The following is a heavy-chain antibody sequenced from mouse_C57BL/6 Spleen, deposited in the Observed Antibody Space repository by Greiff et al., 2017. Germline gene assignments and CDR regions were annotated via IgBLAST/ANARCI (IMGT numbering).Heavy chain of an antibody. Sequence: EVQLQESGAELVKPGASVKLSCTASGFNIKDYYMHWVKQRTEQGLEWIGRIDPEDGETKYAPKFQGKATITADTSSNTAYLQLSSLTSEDTAVYYCARNWDAPQYYFDYWGQGTTLTVSS. V-gene: IGHV14-2*01. D-gene: IGHD4-1*01. CDR1: GFNIKDYY. CDR3: ARNWDAPQYYFDY. J-gene: IGHJ2*01. CDR2: IDPEDGET.